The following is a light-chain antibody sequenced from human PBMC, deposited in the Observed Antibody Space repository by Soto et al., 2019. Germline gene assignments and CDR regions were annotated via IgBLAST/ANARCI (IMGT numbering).Light chain of an antibody. Sequence: EIVLTQSPATLSLSPGERATLSCRARQSVSTYLAWYQHKPGQAPRLLIYDASNRATGIPARFSGRGTGAHVPLTIRSLDPEEFAVYYCQQRGILPLTFGQGTKVEIK. CDR3: QQRGILPLT. CDR2: DAS. J-gene: IGKJ1*01. CDR1: QSVSTY. V-gene: IGKV3-11*01.